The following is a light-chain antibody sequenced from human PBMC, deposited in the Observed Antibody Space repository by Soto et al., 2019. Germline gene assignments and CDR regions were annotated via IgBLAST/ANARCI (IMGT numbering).Light chain of an antibody. Sequence: DIQMTQSPSTLSESVGDRVTITCRASQSISGWLAGYQQKPGKAPKLLIYKASSLESGVPSRFSGSGSGTEFTLTISSLQPDDFATYYCQQYNSYSREVTFGPGTKVDIK. CDR3: QQYNSYSREVT. V-gene: IGKV1-5*03. CDR1: QSISGW. J-gene: IGKJ3*01. CDR2: KAS.